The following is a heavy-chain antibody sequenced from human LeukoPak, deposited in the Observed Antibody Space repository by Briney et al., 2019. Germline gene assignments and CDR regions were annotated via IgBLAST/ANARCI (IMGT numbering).Heavy chain of an antibody. CDR2: INHSGST. V-gene: IGHV4-34*01. CDR1: GGSFSGYY. D-gene: IGHD4-17*01. CDR3: ARLGDYNWFDP. J-gene: IGHJ5*02. Sequence: PSETLSLTCAVYGGSFSGYYWSWIRQPPGKGLEWIGEINHSGSTNCNPSLKSRVTISVDTSKNQFSLKLSSVTAADTAVYYCARLGDYNWFDPWGQGTLVTVSS.